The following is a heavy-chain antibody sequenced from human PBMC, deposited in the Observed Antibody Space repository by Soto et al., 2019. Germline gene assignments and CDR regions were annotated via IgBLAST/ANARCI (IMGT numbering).Heavy chain of an antibody. V-gene: IGHV3-23*01. CDR1: GFTFGNYA. CDR3: AKSLVTPSDAFDL. Sequence: GGSLRLSCAASGFTFGNYAMNWVRQAPGKGLEWISSISDPGTSTYYANSVKGRFSMSRDNSKNTLFLQMNRLRADDTAAYFCAKSLVTPSDAFDLWGRGTLVTVSS. J-gene: IGHJ3*01. CDR2: ISDPGTST. D-gene: IGHD2-21*02.